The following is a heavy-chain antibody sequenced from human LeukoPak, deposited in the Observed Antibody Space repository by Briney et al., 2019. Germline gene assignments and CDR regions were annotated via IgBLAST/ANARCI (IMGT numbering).Heavy chain of an antibody. Sequence: SETLSLTCTVSGYSITGGSYWGWIRQPPGKGLEWIASIYHGGDTYYNPSLKSRLTISVDTSMNQFSLNLNSVTAADTAVYYCARDCSDGNCYLDYWGQGILVTVSS. CDR3: ARDCSDGNCYLDY. D-gene: IGHD2-15*01. J-gene: IGHJ4*02. CDR1: GYSITGGSY. CDR2: IYHGGDT. V-gene: IGHV4-38-2*02.